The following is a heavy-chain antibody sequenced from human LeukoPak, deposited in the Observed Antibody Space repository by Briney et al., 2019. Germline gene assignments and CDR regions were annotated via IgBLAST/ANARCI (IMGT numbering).Heavy chain of an antibody. CDR1: GGSFSGYY. J-gene: IGHJ4*02. Sequence: NPSETLSLTCAVYGGSFSGYYWSWIRQPPGKGLEWIGEINHSGSTNYNPSLKSRVTISVDTSKNQFSLKLSSVTAADTAVYYCARVRVRATFGGANPYFDYWGRGTLVTVSS. CDR3: ARVRVRATFGGANPYFDY. D-gene: IGHD3-16*01. V-gene: IGHV4-34*01. CDR2: INHSGST.